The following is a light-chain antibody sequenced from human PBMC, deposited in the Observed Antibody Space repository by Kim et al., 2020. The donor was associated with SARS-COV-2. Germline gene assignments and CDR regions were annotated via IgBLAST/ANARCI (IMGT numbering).Light chain of an antibody. Sequence: DIVMTQSPDSLAVSLGERATINCKSSQSVLYTSTNKNYLAWYQHKPGQPPRLLIYWASTRESGVPDRFSGSGSGTDFTLTISSLQAEDVAVYYCQQYYSLPVMYTFGQETKLEIK. CDR1: QSVLYTSTNKNY. CDR2: WAS. V-gene: IGKV4-1*01. J-gene: IGKJ2*01. CDR3: QQYYSLPVMYT.